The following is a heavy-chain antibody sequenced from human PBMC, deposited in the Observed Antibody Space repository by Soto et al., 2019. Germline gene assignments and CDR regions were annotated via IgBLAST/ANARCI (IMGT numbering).Heavy chain of an antibody. D-gene: IGHD3-3*01. J-gene: IGHJ6*02. V-gene: IGHV1-2*02. CDR1: GYTFTGYY. CDR2: INPNSGGT. Sequence: GASVKVSCKASGYTFTGYYMHWVRQAPGQGLEWMGWINPNSGGTNYAQKFQGRVTMTRDTSISTAYMELSRLRSDDTAVYYCAKKAPRSRHYGFWGCPSYGMDVWGQGTTVTVSS. CDR3: AKKAPRSRHYGFWGCPSYGMDV.